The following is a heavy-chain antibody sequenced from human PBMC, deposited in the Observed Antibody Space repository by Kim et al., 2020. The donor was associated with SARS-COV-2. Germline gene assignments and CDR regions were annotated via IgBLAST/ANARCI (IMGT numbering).Heavy chain of an antibody. CDR3: ARDCGDYYDSSGYYCY. Sequence: SLKSRVTRSVDTSKNQFSLKLSSVTAADTAVYYCARDCGDYYDSSGYYCYWGQGTLVTVSS. J-gene: IGHJ4*02. V-gene: IGHV4-59*01. D-gene: IGHD3-22*01.